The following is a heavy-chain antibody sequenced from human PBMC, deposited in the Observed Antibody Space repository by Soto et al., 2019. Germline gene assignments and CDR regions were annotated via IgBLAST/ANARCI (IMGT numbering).Heavy chain of an antibody. J-gene: IGHJ3*02. CDR3: VRETQIVMVVVPTPGSPGAFDM. Sequence: QMHLVESGGGVVQPGRSLRLSCAASGFSFRYYNLHWVRQAPGKGPEWVAVASHDGVNKHDPVSVKGRRSISSDSSRDTLYLQMHSLRPEDPAVYYCVRETQIVMVVVPTPGSPGAFDMWGQGTMVTVSS. V-gene: IGHV3-30-3*01. CDR1: GFSFRYYN. D-gene: IGHD2-15*01. CDR2: ASHDGVNK.